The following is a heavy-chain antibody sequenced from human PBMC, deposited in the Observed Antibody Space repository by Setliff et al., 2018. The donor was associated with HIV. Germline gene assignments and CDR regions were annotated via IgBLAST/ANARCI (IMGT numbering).Heavy chain of an antibody. V-gene: IGHV4-31*03. CDR2: IYYSGNP. D-gene: IGHD2-2*01. CDR1: GASISSGGYYY. Sequence: KTSETLSLTCTVSGASISSGGYYYWSWIRQHPGKGLEWIGYIYYSGNPFYNPSLRSRVTISLDTSKNQFSLKLSSVTAADTAVYYCARGFDYAQRPPLYYFDYWGQGTLVTVSS. CDR3: ARGFDYAQRPPLYYFDY. J-gene: IGHJ4*02.